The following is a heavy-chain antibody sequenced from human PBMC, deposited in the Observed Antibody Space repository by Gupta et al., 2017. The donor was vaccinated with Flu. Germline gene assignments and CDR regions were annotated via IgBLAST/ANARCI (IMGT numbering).Heavy chain of an antibody. D-gene: IGHD2-2*01. Sequence: PGKGLEWMGIIYPRDSETRYNPSFQGQVTMSVDKSNSTAYLQWRSLRASDTAMYYCARHLDCSSISCYPGYYYMDVWGKGTTVIVSS. V-gene: IGHV5-51*01. CDR3: ARHLDCSSISCYPGYYYMDV. J-gene: IGHJ6*03. CDR2: IYPRDSET.